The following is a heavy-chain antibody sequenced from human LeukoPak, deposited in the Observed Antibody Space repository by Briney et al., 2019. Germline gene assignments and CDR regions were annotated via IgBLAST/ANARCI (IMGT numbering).Heavy chain of an antibody. D-gene: IGHD1-1*01. CDR1: GFTFSSYA. CDR2: IRSSGGST. CDR3: AKGRAETTGTFDI. Sequence: GGSLRLSCAASGFTFSSYAMSWARQAPGKGLEWVSSIRSSGGSTYYADSVKGRFSNSRDNSKNTLYLEMNSLRAEDTAVYHCAKGRAETTGTFDIWGQGTMVTVSS. J-gene: IGHJ3*02. V-gene: IGHV3-23*01.